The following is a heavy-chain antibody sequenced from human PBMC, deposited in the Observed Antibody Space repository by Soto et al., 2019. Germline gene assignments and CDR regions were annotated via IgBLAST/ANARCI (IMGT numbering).Heavy chain of an antibody. Sequence: ASVKVSCKASGYTFTSYGISWVRQAPGQGLEWMGWISAYNGNTNYAQKLQGRVTMTTDTSTSTAYMELRSLRSDDTAVYYCARVINGTTFYYYYGMDVWGQGTTVTVSS. CDR2: ISAYNGNT. D-gene: IGHD1-7*01. J-gene: IGHJ6*02. CDR3: ARVINGTTFYYYYGMDV. CDR1: GYTFTSYG. V-gene: IGHV1-18*01.